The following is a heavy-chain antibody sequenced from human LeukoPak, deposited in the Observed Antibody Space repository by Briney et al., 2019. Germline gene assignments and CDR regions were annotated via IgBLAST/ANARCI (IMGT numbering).Heavy chain of an antibody. Sequence: GGSLRLSCAVSGITLSNYGMSWVRQAPGKGLEWVAGMSASGASTNYADSVKGRFTISRDNAKNTLYLQMNSLRAEDTAVYFCAKRGVVIRVILVGFHKEAYYFDSWDQGALVTVSS. V-gene: IGHV3-23*01. CDR1: GITLSNYG. D-gene: IGHD3-22*01. J-gene: IGHJ4*02. CDR2: MSASGAST. CDR3: AKRGVVIRVILVGFHKEAYYFDS.